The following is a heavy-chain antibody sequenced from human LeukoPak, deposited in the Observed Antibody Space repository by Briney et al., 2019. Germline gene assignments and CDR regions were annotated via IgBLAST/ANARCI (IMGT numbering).Heavy chain of an antibody. D-gene: IGHD1-26*01. V-gene: IGHV3-30*18. CDR1: GFTFSSYG. J-gene: IGHJ4*02. CDR2: ISYDGSNK. CDR3: AKVVNSGYYYYFDY. Sequence: QPGGSLRLSCAASGFTFSSYGMHWVRQAPGKGLGWVAVISYDGSNKYYADSVKGRFTISRDNSKNTLYLQMSSLRAEDTALYYCAKVVNSGYYYYFDYWGQGTLVTVSS.